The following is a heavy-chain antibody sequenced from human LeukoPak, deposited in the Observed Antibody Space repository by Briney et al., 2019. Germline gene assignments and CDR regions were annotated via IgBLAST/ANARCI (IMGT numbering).Heavy chain of an antibody. V-gene: IGHV3-48*03. D-gene: IGHD3-16*01. CDR1: GFTISNYE. J-gene: IGHJ3*02. CDR3: AKDVGEWSVTDAFHI. Sequence: PGGSLRLSCAASGFTISNYEMNWARQAPGKGLEWVSHIRRSGSIIYYADSVKGRFTISRDNAKNSLYLQMNSLRAEDTAVYYCAKDVGEWSVTDAFHIWGQGTRVTVPS. CDR2: IRRSGSII.